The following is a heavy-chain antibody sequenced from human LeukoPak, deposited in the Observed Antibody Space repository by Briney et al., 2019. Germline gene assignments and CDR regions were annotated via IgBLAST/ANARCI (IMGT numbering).Heavy chain of an antibody. J-gene: IGHJ4*02. D-gene: IGHD1-26*01. Sequence: PGGSLRLSCAASGFTFSSYWMSWVRQAPGKGLEWVSSISSSSSYIYYADSVKGRFTISRDNSKNTLYLQMNSLRAEDTAVYYCATHPWELLRGPSDYWGQGTLVTVSS. CDR2: ISSSSSYI. CDR1: GFTFSSYW. CDR3: ATHPWELLRGPSDY. V-gene: IGHV3-21*04.